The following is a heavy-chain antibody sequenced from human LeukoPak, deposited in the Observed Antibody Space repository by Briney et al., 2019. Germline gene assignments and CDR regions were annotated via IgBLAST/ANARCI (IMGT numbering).Heavy chain of an antibody. J-gene: IGHJ4*02. CDR3: TRGKPETVFDY. CDR2: INHRGXT. D-gene: IGHD2-21*02. Sequence: SETLSLTCTXXVXXXXXXCXXXXXXPXXXXLXWVGXINHRGXTNSNPSXKXRVTISVATSKNQFSLKLTSMTXADTAVYYCTRGKPETVFDYWGQGTLVTVSS. CDR1: VXXXXXXC. V-gene: IGHV4-34*01.